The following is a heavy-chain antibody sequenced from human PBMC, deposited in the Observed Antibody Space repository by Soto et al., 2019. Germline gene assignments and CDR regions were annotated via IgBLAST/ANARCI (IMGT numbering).Heavy chain of an antibody. V-gene: IGHV3-74*01. J-gene: IGHJ3*02. CDR2: INSDGSIT. CDR3: VRQYSAYDI. Sequence: EVQLVESGGGLVQPGGSLRLSCAASGFTFSNYWMHWVRQVPGQRPVWVSRINSDGSITADEDSVQGRVTISRDNAKNTLYLQRHSLRAEDTAVYYCVRQYSAYDIWGQGTTVTVSS. CDR1: GFTFSNYW. D-gene: IGHD5-12*01.